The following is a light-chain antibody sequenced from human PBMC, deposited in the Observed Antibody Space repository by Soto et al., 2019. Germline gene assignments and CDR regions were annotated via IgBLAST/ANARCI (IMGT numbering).Light chain of an antibody. CDR1: QSVSSAY. J-gene: IGKJ2*01. V-gene: IGKV3-20*01. CDR2: GAS. CDR3: QQSGSSFYT. Sequence: EIVLTQSPGTLSLSPGERATLSCRASQSVSSAYLAWYQQIPGQAPRLLIYGASSRATGIPDRFSGSGSGTAFTLTISGLEPEDFALYYCQQSGSSFYTFGQGTKLDIK.